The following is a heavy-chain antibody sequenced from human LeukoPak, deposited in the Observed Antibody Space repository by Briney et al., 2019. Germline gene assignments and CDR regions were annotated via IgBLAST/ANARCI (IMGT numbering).Heavy chain of an antibody. Sequence: SETLSLTCTVSGGSISSSSYYWGWIRQPPGKGLEWIGSIYYSGSTYYNPSLKSRVTISVDTSKNQFSLKLSSVTAADTAVYYCARGLPTRGFFDYWGQGTPVTVSS. CDR2: IYYSGST. V-gene: IGHV4-39*01. CDR1: GGSISSSSYY. J-gene: IGHJ4*02. CDR3: ARGLPTRGFFDY.